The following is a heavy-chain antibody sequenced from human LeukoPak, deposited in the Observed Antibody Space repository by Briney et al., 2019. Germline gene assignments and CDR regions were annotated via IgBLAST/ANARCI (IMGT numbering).Heavy chain of an antibody. D-gene: IGHD4-17*01. CDR3: ATTVTTTSPFDY. J-gene: IGHJ4*02. CDR1: GFTFSTYG. V-gene: IGHV3-30*03. CDR2: ISYDGSNK. Sequence: PGGSLRLSCAASGFTFSTYGMHWVRQAPGKGLEWVAVISYDGSNKYYADSVKGRFTISRDNSKNTLYLQMNSLRAEDTAVYYCATTVTTTSPFDYWGQGTLVTVSS.